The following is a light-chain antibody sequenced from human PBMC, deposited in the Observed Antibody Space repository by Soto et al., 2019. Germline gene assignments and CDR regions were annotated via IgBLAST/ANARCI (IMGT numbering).Light chain of an antibody. CDR1: QTISTY. Sequence: EIRLTQSPSSLSASFGDRFTITCLASQTISTYLTCFQQKPGNAPKVLIYDASTLQSGVPSRFSGSGSGEEFTLTLTALQPEDFATYYCQQSFSPLLSFGGGTKVDIK. V-gene: IGKV1-39*01. CDR3: QQSFSPLLS. CDR2: DAS. J-gene: IGKJ4*01.